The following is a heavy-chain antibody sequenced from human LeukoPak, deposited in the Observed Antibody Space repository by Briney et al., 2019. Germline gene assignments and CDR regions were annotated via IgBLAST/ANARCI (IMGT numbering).Heavy chain of an antibody. J-gene: IGHJ4*02. CDR1: GGSISSYY. CDR2: IYYSGSA. D-gene: IGHD2-15*01. Sequence: SETLSLTCTVSGGSISSYYWSWIRQPPGKGLEWIGYIYYSGSANYNPSLKSRVTISVDTSKKQFTLRLSSVTAADTAVYYCARETGYCSGSSCYSEGLAYWGQGTLVTVSS. V-gene: IGHV4-59*01. CDR3: ARETGYCSGSSCYSEGLAY.